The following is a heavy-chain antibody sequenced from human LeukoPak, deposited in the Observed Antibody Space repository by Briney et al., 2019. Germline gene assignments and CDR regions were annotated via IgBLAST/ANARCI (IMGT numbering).Heavy chain of an antibody. CDR2: IYYSGST. CDR3: ARSAVRGVDY. CDR1: GGSISGYY. Sequence: PSETLSLTCTVSGGSISGYYWSWIRQPPGKGLEWIGYIYYSGSTNSNPSLKSRVTISVDTSKNHFSLRLSSVTAADTAVYYCARSAVRGVDYWGQGTLVTVSS. J-gene: IGHJ4*02. D-gene: IGHD3-10*01. V-gene: IGHV4-59*01.